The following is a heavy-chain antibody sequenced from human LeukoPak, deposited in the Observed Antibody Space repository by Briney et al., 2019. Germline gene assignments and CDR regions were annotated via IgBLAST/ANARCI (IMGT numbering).Heavy chain of an antibody. D-gene: IGHD1-1*01. V-gene: IGHV1-2*02. Sequence: ASVKVSCKASGYTFTGYYMHWVRQAPGQGLEWMGWINPNSGDTNYAQKFQGRVTMTRDTSISTAYMELRSLRSDDTAVYYCARDQLSRGVWFDPWGQGTLVTVSS. CDR3: ARDQLSRGVWFDP. CDR1: GYTFTGYY. J-gene: IGHJ5*02. CDR2: INPNSGDT.